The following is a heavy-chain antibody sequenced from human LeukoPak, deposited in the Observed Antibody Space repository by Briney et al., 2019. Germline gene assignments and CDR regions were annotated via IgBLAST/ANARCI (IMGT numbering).Heavy chain of an antibody. CDR2: ISGSGGST. CDR1: GFTFSSYA. Sequence: GGSLRLSCAASGFTFSSYAMSWVRQAPGKGLEWVSAISGSGGSTYYADSVKGRFTISRDNSKNTLYLQMNSLRAEDTAVYYCAKGSVVTAIHPIMGFDYWGQGTLVTVSS. J-gene: IGHJ4*02. D-gene: IGHD2-21*02. CDR3: AKGSVVTAIHPIMGFDY. V-gene: IGHV3-23*01.